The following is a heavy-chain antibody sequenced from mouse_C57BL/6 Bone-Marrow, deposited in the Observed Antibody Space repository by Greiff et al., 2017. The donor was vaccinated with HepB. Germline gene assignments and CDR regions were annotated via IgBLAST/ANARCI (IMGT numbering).Heavy chain of an antibody. CDR3: ARRRQLRMDY. V-gene: IGHV5-6*01. CDR2: ISSGGSYT. CDR1: GFTFSSYG. J-gene: IGHJ4*01. D-gene: IGHD3-2*02. Sequence: VQLKESGGDLVKPGGSLKLSCAASGFTFSSYGMSWVRQTPDKRLAWVATISSGGSYTYYPDSVMGRFTISRDNAKNTLYLQMSSLKSEDTAMYYCARRRQLRMDYGGQGTSVTVSS.